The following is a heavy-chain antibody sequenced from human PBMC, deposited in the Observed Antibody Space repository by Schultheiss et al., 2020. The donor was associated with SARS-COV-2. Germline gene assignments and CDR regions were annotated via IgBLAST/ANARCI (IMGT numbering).Heavy chain of an antibody. V-gene: IGHV4-59*12. CDR3: ARAPQVPNRPWTIDHFDY. D-gene: IGHD2-8*01. CDR2: IYYSGST. CDR1: GGSISSYY. J-gene: IGHJ4*02. Sequence: SETLSLTCTVSGGSISSYYWSWIRQPPGKGLEWIGYIYYSGSTYYNPSLKSRVTISVDTSKNQFSLKLSSVTAADAAVYYCARAPQVPNRPWTIDHFDYWGQGTLVTVSS.